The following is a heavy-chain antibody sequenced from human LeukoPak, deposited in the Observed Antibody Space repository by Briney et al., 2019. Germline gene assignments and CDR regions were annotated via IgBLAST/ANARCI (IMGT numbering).Heavy chain of an antibody. CDR2: INPNSGAT. Sequence: ASVKVSCKASGYTSTGYYLHWVRQAPGQGLEWMGWINPNSGATNYAQKFQGRVTMTRDTSLSTAYMELSRLKSDDTAVYYCARDIIVVAYDAFDIWRQGTMVTVSS. D-gene: IGHD2-21*01. J-gene: IGHJ3*02. CDR1: GYTSTGYY. V-gene: IGHV1-2*02. CDR3: ARDIIVVAYDAFDI.